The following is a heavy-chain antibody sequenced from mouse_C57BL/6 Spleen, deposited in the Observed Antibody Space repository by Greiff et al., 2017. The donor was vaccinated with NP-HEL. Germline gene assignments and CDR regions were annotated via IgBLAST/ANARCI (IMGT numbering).Heavy chain of an antibody. D-gene: IGHD2-4*01. CDR3: ARAPYDYHWYFDV. CDR1: GFTFSDYY. J-gene: IGHJ1*03. CDR2: INYDGSST. V-gene: IGHV5-16*01. Sequence: EVQRVESEGGLVQPGSSMKLSCTASGFTFSDYYMAWVRQVPEKGLEWVANINYDGSSTYYLDSLKSRFIISRDNAKNILYLQMSSLKSEDTATYYCARAPYDYHWYFDVWGTGTTVTVSS.